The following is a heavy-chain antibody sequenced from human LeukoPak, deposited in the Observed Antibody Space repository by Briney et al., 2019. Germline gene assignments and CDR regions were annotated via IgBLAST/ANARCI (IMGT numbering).Heavy chain of an antibody. V-gene: IGHV4-4*07. J-gene: IGHJ4*02. CDR2: IYTSGST. Sequence: SETLSLTCTVSGGSISSYYWRWIRQPAGKGLERIGRIYTSGSTNYNPSLKSRVTMSVDTSKNQFSLKLSSVTAADTAVYYCARSALVAARAPEDFDYWGQGTLVTVSS. CDR1: GGSISSYY. D-gene: IGHD6-6*01. CDR3: ARSALVAARAPEDFDY.